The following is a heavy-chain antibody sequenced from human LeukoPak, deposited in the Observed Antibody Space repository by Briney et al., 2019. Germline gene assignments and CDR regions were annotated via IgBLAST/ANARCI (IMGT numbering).Heavy chain of an antibody. D-gene: IGHD3-22*01. CDR3: AKDRLVYYYDSSGYVFDY. J-gene: IGHJ4*02. CDR1: GFTFSSYA. V-gene: IGHV3-64*01. Sequence: PGGSLRLSCAASGFTFSSYAMHWVRQAPGKGLEYVSAISSNGGSTYYANSVKGRFTISRDNSKNTLYLQMNSLRAKDTAVYYCAKDRLVYYYDSSGYVFDYWGQGALVTVSS. CDR2: ISSNGGST.